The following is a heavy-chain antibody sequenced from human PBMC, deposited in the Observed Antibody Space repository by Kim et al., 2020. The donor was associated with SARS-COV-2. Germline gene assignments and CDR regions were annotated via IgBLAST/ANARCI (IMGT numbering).Heavy chain of an antibody. D-gene: IGHD2-15*01. Sequence: GGSLRLSCAASGFTFSSYWMSWVRQAPGKGLEWVANIKQDGSEKYYVDSVKGRFTISRDNAKNSLYLQMNSLRVEDTAVYYCARDGFGYCSGGSCYLIDYWGQGTLVTVSS. CDR2: IKQDGSEK. CDR1: GFTFSSYW. J-gene: IGHJ4*02. CDR3: ARDGFGYCSGGSCYLIDY. V-gene: IGHV3-7*01.